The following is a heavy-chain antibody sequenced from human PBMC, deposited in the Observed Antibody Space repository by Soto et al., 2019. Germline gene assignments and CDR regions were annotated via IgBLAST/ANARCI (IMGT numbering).Heavy chain of an antibody. CDR1: GGTFSSYA. Sequence: AAPVKVSCKASGGTFSSYAISWVRQAPGQGLEWMGGIIPIFGTANYAQKFQGRATITAAKSKSKTYMELSSLRSEDTAVYYCARDRFIVVPAATEVYYYYGMDVWGQGTTVTVSS. V-gene: IGHV1-69*06. D-gene: IGHD2-2*01. J-gene: IGHJ6*02. CDR3: ARDRFIVVPAATEVYYYYGMDV. CDR2: IIPIFGTA.